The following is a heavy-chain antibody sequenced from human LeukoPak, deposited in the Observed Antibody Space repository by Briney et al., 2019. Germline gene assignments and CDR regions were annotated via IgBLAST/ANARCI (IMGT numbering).Heavy chain of an antibody. V-gene: IGHV4-59*01. CDR2: IYYSGST. Sequence: PSETLSLTCTVSGGSISSFYWSWIRQPPGKGLEWIGYIYYSGSTNYNPSLKSRVTISVDTSKNQFFLRLSFVTAADTAVYYCARLGYYGSGSYPDYWGQGTLVTVSS. CDR3: ARLGYYGSGSYPDY. CDR1: GGSISSFY. J-gene: IGHJ4*02. D-gene: IGHD3-10*01.